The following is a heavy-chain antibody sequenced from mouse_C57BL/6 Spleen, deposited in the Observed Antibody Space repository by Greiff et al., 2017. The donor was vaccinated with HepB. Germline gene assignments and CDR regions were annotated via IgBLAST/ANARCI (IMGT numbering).Heavy chain of an antibody. CDR2: IYPRDGST. Sequence: QVQLQQSDAELVKPGASVKISCTVSGYTFTDHTIHWMKQRPEQGLEWIGYIYPRDGSTKYIEKFKGKATLTADKSSSTDYMQLNSLTSEDSAVYFCARAGLRRDFDYWGQGTTLTVSS. V-gene: IGHV1-78*01. CDR3: ARAGLRRDFDY. CDR1: GYTFTDHT. D-gene: IGHD2-4*01. J-gene: IGHJ2*01.